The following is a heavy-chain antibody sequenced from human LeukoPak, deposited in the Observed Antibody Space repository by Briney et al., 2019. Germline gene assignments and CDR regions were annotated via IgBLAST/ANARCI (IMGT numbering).Heavy chain of an antibody. V-gene: IGHV3-74*01. J-gene: IGHJ4*02. CDR1: GFTFTSYW. CDR3: AAELG. CDR2: VEHDGSRT. D-gene: IGHD1-7*01. Sequence: GGSLRLSCAASGFTFTSYWMHWVRQPPGKGLVWVSRVEHDGSRTAYADSVTGLFTISKYNARNMAYLQMNSLRAEDTAVYYCAAELGWGQGTLVTVSS.